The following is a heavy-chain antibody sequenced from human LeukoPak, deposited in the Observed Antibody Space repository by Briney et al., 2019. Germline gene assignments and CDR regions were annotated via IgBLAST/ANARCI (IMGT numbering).Heavy chain of an antibody. D-gene: IGHD7-27*01. V-gene: IGHV3-72*01. CDR3: ARVPLGY. J-gene: IGHJ4*02. CDR2: IRHKANSYTT. Sequence: GGSLRLSCAASGITFSDHYMDWVGQAPGKRLEWFGRIRHKANSYTTEYPASVKGRFTISRDNSKNSLYLQMNSLKTEDTAEYYCARVPLGYWGQGTLVTVSS. CDR1: GITFSDHY.